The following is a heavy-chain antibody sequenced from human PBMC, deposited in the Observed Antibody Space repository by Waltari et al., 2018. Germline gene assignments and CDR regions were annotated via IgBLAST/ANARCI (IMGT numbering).Heavy chain of an antibody. D-gene: IGHD3-22*01. Sequence: QVQLQQWGAGLLKPSETLSLTCAVYGGSFSGYYWSWIRQPPGKGLEWIGEINHSGRTNSNPSLKSRVTISVDTSKNQFSLKLSSVTAADTAVYYCARGLRQYYDSSAQRAFDIWGQGTMVTVSS. V-gene: IGHV4-34*01. J-gene: IGHJ3*02. CDR3: ARGLRQYYDSSAQRAFDI. CDR1: GGSFSGYY. CDR2: INHSGRT.